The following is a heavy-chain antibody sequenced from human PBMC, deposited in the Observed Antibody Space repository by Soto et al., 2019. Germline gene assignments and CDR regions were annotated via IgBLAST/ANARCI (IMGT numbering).Heavy chain of an antibody. CDR2: IKQDGSEK. D-gene: IGHD3-3*01. CDR3: ARDRKLEDFWSGYYRDY. CDR1: GFTFSSYW. V-gene: IGHV3-7*01. Sequence: GGSLRLSCAASGFTFSSYWMSWVRQAPGKGLEWVANIKQDGSEKYYVDSVKGRFTISRENAKNSLYLQMNSLRAEDTAVYYCARDRKLEDFWSGYYRDYWGQGTLVTVSS. J-gene: IGHJ4*02.